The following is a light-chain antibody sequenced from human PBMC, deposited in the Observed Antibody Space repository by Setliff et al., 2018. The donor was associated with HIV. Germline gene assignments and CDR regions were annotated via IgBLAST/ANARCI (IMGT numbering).Light chain of an antibody. CDR1: ATDVGNYES. V-gene: IGLV2-23*02. CDR2: DVN. Sequence: QSALTQPASVSGSPGQSITISCTGSATDVGNYESVSWYQHHPGEVPKLIIYDVNKRPSGISNRFPGSKTGNSASLTISGLHTEDEADYYCCSYVSGDTWIFGGGTK. CDR3: CSYVSGDTWI. J-gene: IGLJ2*01.